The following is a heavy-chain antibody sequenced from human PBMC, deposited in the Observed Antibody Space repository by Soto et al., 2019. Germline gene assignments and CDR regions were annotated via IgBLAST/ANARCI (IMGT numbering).Heavy chain of an antibody. V-gene: IGHV1-69*06. D-gene: IGHD3-22*01. Sequence: ASVKVSCKASGGTFSSYAISWVRQAPGQGLEWMGGIIPIFGTANYAQKFQGRVTITADKSTSTAYMELSSLRSEDTAVYYCASMKGLQDFDYWGQGTLVTVSS. CDR3: ASMKGLQDFDY. CDR2: IIPIFGTA. J-gene: IGHJ4*02. CDR1: GGTFSSYA.